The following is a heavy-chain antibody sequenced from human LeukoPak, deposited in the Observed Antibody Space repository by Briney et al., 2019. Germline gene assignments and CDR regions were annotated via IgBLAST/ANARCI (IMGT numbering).Heavy chain of an antibody. J-gene: IGHJ6*02. CDR1: GGSISNYY. V-gene: IGHV4-59*01. D-gene: IGHD3-10*01. CDR3: AREEITMVRGGYFHYGMDV. Sequence: SETLSLTCTVSGGSISNYYWSWNRQPPGKGLEWIGCIYYSGSTNYNPSLKSRVTISVDTSKNQFSLRLSSVTAADTAVYYCAREEITMVRGGYFHYGMDVWGQGTTVTVSS. CDR2: IYYSGST.